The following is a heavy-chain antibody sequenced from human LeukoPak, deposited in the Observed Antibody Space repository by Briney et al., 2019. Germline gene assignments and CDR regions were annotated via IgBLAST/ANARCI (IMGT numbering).Heavy chain of an antibody. Sequence: PGGSLRLSCAASGFTFSNYNMNWVRQAPGKGLEWVSYISSGSSTIYSADSVKGRFTISRDNARDSLYLQMSSLRAEDTAVYYCARVAVKMVRGLKGWDYYYMDVWGKGTTVTVSS. CDR1: GFTFSNYN. J-gene: IGHJ6*03. D-gene: IGHD3-10*01. CDR3: ARVAVKMVRGLKGWDYYYMDV. V-gene: IGHV3-48*04. CDR2: ISSGSSTI.